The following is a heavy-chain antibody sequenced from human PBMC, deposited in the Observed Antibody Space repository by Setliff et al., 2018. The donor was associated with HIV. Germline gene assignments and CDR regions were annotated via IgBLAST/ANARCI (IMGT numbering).Heavy chain of an antibody. V-gene: IGHV4-39*07. Sequence: SETLSLTCTVSGGSISSSSYYWGWIRQPPGKGLEWIGSIYYSGSTYYNPSLKSRVTISVDTSKNQFSLKLSSVTAADTAVYYCARRNVVVPAALDYWGQGTLVTVSS. J-gene: IGHJ4*02. CDR3: ARRNVVVPAALDY. CDR1: GGSISSSSYY. CDR2: IYYSGST. D-gene: IGHD2-2*01.